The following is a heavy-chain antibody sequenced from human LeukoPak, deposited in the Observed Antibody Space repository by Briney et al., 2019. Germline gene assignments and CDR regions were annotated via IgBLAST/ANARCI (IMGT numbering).Heavy chain of an antibody. D-gene: IGHD2-2*01. CDR2: INSDGSSI. CDR1: GFTFSDYW. Sequence: GGPLRLSCAASGFTFSDYWMHWVRQAPGKGLVWVSRINSDGSSISYADSVKGRFTISRDNAKNTLYLQMNSLRAEDTAVYYCTRGRTPYQPNYFDYWGQGTLVTVSS. CDR3: TRGRTPYQPNYFDY. V-gene: IGHV3-74*01. J-gene: IGHJ4*02.